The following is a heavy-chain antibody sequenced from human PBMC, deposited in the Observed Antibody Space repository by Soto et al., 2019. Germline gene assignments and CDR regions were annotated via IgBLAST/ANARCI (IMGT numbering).Heavy chain of an antibody. D-gene: IGHD3-16*01. V-gene: IGHV3-23*01. CDR2: ISANGRNT. CDR3: AQALYRPGPLALGAPLDS. Sequence: PGGSLRLSCAASGFTFSSYAMNWVRQAPGKGLEWVSSISANGRNTYYADSVKGRFTISRDRSKNTLYLQLDSLRVEDTAIYYSAQALYRPGPLALGAPLDSRGQGTLVTVSS. CDR1: GFTFSSYA. J-gene: IGHJ4*02.